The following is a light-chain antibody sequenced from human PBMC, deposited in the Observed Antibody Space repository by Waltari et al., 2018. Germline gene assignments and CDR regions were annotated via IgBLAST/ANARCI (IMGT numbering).Light chain of an antibody. CDR1: QSVSSY. Sequence: EIVLTQSPATLPLSPRERATLSCRASQSVSSYLAWYQQKPGQAPRLLIYDASNRATGIPDRFSGSGSGTDFTLTISSLEPEDFAVYYCQQRSNWPGVTFGPGTKVDIK. CDR3: QQRSNWPGVT. J-gene: IGKJ3*01. CDR2: DAS. V-gene: IGKV3-11*01.